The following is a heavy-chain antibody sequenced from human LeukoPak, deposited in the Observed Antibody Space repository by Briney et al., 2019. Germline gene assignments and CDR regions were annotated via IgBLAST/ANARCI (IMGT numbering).Heavy chain of an antibody. CDR1: GGSISSGGYY. CDR2: IYYSGST. CDR3: ARDKDGFNYFDY. Sequence: SETLSLTCTVSGGSISSGGYYWSWIRQHPGKGLEWIGYIYYSGSTYYNPSLKSRVTISVDTSKNQFSLKLSSVTAADTAVYYCARDKDGFNYFDYWGQGTLVTVSS. D-gene: IGHD5-24*01. V-gene: IGHV4-31*03. J-gene: IGHJ4*02.